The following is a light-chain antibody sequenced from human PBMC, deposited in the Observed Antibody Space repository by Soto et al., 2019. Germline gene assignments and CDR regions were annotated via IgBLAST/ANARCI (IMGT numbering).Light chain of an antibody. J-gene: IGKJ2*01. V-gene: IGKV1-5*03. CDR1: QSIGTF. CDR2: GAS. Sequence: DIQMTQSPSTLSASVGDRVTVTCRANQSIGTFLAWYQQKPGEAPKSLIYGASTLESGVPSRFSGSGSGTQFTLTISDLQPDDFATYYCQQYNAFSPFTFGQGTELEIK. CDR3: QQYNAFSPFT.